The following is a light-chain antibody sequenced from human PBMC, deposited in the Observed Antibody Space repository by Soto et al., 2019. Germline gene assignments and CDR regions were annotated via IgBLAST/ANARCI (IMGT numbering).Light chain of an antibody. J-gene: IGKJ2*01. CDR2: EAS. V-gene: IGKV1-39*01. CDR3: QQRSCCPMT. Sequence: DIEMTQSPSTLSASVGERVTLSCRASQTINSFLNWYQQKPGQAPRFLIYEASKMQGGVPSSISGAGSGTDFTLTIRSLEPEDCAIYYCQQRSCCPMTFGHGTRLEI. CDR1: QTINSF.